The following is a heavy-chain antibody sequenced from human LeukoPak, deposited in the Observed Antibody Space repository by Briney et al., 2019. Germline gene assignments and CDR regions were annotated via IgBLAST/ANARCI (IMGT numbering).Heavy chain of an antibody. Sequence: GGSLRLSCAASGFTFSSYSMNWVRQAPGKGLEWVSSISSSSSYIYYADSVKGRFTISRDNAKNPLYLQMNSLRAEDTAVYYCARGQTGTGDYWGQGTLVTVSS. CDR3: ARGQTGTGDY. D-gene: IGHD1-1*01. J-gene: IGHJ4*02. CDR1: GFTFSSYS. V-gene: IGHV3-21*01. CDR2: ISSSSSYI.